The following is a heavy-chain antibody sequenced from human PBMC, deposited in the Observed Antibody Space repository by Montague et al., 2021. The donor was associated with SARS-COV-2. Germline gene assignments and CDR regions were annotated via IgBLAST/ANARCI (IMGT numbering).Heavy chain of an antibody. CDR2: IYDSGST. CDR3: ARENTVTTFGGPYDSDS. D-gene: IGHD4-17*01. CDR1: GSSVRSYY. J-gene: IGHJ4*02. V-gene: IGHV4-59*02. Sequence: SETLSLTCIVSGSSVRSYYWSWIRQPPGKGLEWIGYIYDSGSTNXNPSLKSRVTISVDTSKNQFSLKLSSVTAADTAVYYCARENTVTTFGGPYDSDSWGQGTLVTVSA.